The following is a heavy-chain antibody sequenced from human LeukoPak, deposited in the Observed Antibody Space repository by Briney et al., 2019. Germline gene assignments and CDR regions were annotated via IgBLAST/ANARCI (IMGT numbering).Heavy chain of an antibody. D-gene: IGHD3-22*01. J-gene: IGHJ3*02. V-gene: IGHV4-61*02. CDR2: IYTSGST. Sequence: SETLSLTCTVSGGSISSGSYYWSWIRQPAGKGLEWIGRIYTSGSTNYNLSLKSRVTISVDTSKNQFSLKLSSVTAADTAVYYCARSGEYYYDSSGYSYAFDIWGQGTMVTVSS. CDR3: ARSGEYYYDSSGYSYAFDI. CDR1: GGSISSGSYY.